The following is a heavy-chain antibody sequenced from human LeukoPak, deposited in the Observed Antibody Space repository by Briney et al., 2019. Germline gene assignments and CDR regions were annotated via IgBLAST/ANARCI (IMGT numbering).Heavy chain of an antibody. D-gene: IGHD3-22*01. CDR1: GFTVSSNY. V-gene: IGHV3-53*05. J-gene: IGHJ4*02. Sequence: GGSLRLSCAASGFTVSSNYMSWVRQAPGKGLEWVSVIYSGGSTYYADSVKGRFTISRDNSKNTLYLQMNSLRAEDTAVYYCAKADRGYYDSSFDYWGQGTLVTVSS. CDR2: IYSGGST. CDR3: AKADRGYYDSSFDY.